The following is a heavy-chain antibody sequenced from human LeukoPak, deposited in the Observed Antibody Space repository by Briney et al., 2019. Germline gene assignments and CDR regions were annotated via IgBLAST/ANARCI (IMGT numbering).Heavy chain of an antibody. J-gene: IGHJ4*02. V-gene: IGHV4-38-2*02. D-gene: IGHD4-17*01. CDR3: ARGHTAVTRHFDF. CDR2: IYHSGST. Sequence: PSETLSLTCTVSGYSISSGYYWGWIRQPPGKGLEWIGSIYHSGSTYYNPPLKSRVTISVDTSKNQFSLKLSSVTAADTAVYYCARGHTAVTRHFDFWGQGTLVTVSS. CDR1: GYSISSGYY.